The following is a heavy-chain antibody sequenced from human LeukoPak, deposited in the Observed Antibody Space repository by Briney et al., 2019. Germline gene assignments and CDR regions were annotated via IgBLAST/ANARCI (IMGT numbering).Heavy chain of an antibody. V-gene: IGHV1-18*01. CDR1: GYTFTSYG. CDR3: ARDKAGSNYDFWSGYYTGLDPFDY. J-gene: IGHJ4*02. CDR2: ISAYNGNT. D-gene: IGHD3-3*01. Sequence: GASVKVSCKASGYTFTSYGISWVRQAPGQGLEWMGWISAYNGNTNYAQKLQGRVTMTTDTSTSTAYMELRSLRSDDTAVYYCARDKAGSNYDFWSGYYTGLDPFDYWGQGTLVTVSS.